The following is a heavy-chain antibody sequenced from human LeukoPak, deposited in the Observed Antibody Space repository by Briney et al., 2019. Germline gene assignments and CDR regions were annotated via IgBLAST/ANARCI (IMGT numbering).Heavy chain of an antibody. CDR3: ARDLWFGELSYNWFDP. J-gene: IGHJ5*02. V-gene: IGHV3-48*01. CDR1: GFTFSSYS. Sequence: GGSLRLSCAASGFTFSSYSMNWVRQAPGKGLEWVSYISSSSSTIYYADSVKGRFTISRDNAKNSLYLQMNSLRAEDTAVYYCARDLWFGELSYNWFDPWGQGTLVTVSS. D-gene: IGHD3-10*01. CDR2: ISSSSSTI.